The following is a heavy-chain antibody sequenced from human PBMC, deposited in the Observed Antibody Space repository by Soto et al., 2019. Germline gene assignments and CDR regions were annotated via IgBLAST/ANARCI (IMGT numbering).Heavy chain of an antibody. J-gene: IGHJ4*02. CDR3: ARWRYGDY. Sequence: QVHLVQSGAEVKKSGASVKVSCKGSGYDFTTYGITWVRQAPGQGLGWMAWISAHNGNTDYAQKLQGRVTLTRDASTGTAYMELRSLRSDDTAVYYCARWRYGDYWGQGALVTVSS. D-gene: IGHD1-1*01. CDR1: GYDFTTYG. CDR2: ISAHNGNT. V-gene: IGHV1-18*01.